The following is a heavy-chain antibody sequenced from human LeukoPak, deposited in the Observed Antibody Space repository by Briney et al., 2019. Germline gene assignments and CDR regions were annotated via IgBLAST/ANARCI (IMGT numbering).Heavy chain of an antibody. CDR2: ISSSGSTI. D-gene: IGHD2-2*01. CDR1: GFTFSSYE. V-gene: IGHV3-48*03. CDR3: GRDIVVVPAAIGYYYYGMDV. Sequence: GGSLRLSFAASGFTFSSYEMNWVRQAPGKGLEWVSYISSSGSTIYYADSVKGRFTISRDNAKNSLYLQMNSLRAEDTAVYCCGRDIVVVPAAIGYYYYGMDVWGQGTTVTVSS. J-gene: IGHJ6*02.